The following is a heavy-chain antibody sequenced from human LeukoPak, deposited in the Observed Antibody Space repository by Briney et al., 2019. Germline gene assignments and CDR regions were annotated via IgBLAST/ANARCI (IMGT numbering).Heavy chain of an antibody. CDR3: ARSAPRGYYDTSGYYSFDY. CDR1: GGSISSSSDF. CDR2: IYHSGST. D-gene: IGHD3-22*01. J-gene: IGHJ4*02. Sequence: TPSETLSLTCTVSGGSISSSSDFWGWIRQPPGKGLEWIGNIYHSGSTYYNPSLKSRVTISVDTSKNQFSLKLSSVTAADTAVYYCARSAPRGYYDTSGYYSFDYWGQGTLVTVSS. V-gene: IGHV4-39*07.